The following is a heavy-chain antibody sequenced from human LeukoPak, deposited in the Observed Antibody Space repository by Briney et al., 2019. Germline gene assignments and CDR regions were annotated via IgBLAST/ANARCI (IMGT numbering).Heavy chain of an antibody. J-gene: IGHJ6*03. D-gene: IGHD4-17*01. CDR1: GFTFSTYG. CDR2: VRYDGSDK. CDR3: AKGAGYGDLGYFYYMDV. V-gene: IGHV3-30*02. Sequence: GGSMRLSCAASGFTFSTYGMHWVRQAPGKGLEWVAFVRYDGSDKYYVDSVKGRFTISRDNSRNTLYLQMNSLRAEDTAVYYCAKGAGYGDLGYFYYMDVWGKGTTVTVSS.